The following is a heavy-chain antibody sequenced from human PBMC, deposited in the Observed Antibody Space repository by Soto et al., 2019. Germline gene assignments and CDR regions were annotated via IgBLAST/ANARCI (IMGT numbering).Heavy chain of an antibody. CDR1: GGSVSSGSYY. D-gene: IGHD2-21*02. CDR2: IYYSGST. Sequence: PSETLSLTCTVSGGSVSSGSYYWSWIRQPPGKGLEWIGYIYYSGSTNYNPSLKSRVTISVDTSKNQFSLKLSSVTAADTAVYYCARDRVACGGDCSYYYGMDVWGQGTTVTVS. V-gene: IGHV4-61*01. J-gene: IGHJ6*02. CDR3: ARDRVACGGDCSYYYGMDV.